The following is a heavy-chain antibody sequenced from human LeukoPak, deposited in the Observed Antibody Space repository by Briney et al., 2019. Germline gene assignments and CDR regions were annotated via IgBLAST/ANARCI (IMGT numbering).Heavy chain of an antibody. V-gene: IGHV3-23*01. CDR2: ISGSGGST. D-gene: IGHD3-16*01. J-gene: IGHJ4*02. Sequence: GGSLRLSCAASGFTFSSYAMSWVRRAPGKGLEWVSAISGSGGSTYYADSVKGGLTISRHNSKNTLYLEKNSLRAEDTAVYYCAKTPMITFGGVYGERYYFDYWGQGTLVTVSS. CDR1: GFTFSSYA. CDR3: AKTPMITFGGVYGERYYFDY.